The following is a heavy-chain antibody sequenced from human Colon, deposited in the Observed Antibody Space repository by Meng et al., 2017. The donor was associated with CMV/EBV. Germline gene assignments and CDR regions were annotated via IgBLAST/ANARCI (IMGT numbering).Heavy chain of an antibody. Sequence: GESLKISCAASGSSFSNSWMIWVRRAPGKGLEWVAKTNEDGSDKYYVDSVKGRFTIFRDNAKNSVYLQMNSLRAEDTAVYYCTSDTFGREDSWGQGTLVTVSS. V-gene: IGHV3-7*01. D-gene: IGHD3-16*01. J-gene: IGHJ4*02. CDR1: GSSFSNSW. CDR2: TNEDGSDK. CDR3: TSDTFGREDS.